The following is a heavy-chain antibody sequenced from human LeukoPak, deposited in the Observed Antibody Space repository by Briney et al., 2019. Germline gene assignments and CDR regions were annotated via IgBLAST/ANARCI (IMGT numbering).Heavy chain of an antibody. CDR3: ARASGGYNWNYADY. CDR1: GGAFSSYA. J-gene: IGHJ4*02. CDR2: IIPIFGTA. V-gene: IGHV1-69*05. D-gene: IGHD1-7*01. Sequence: SVKVSCKASGGAFSSYAISWVRQAPGQGREWMGGIIPIFGTANYAQKFQGRVTITTDESTSTAYMELSSLRSEDTAVYYCARASGGYNWNYADYWGQGTLVTVSS.